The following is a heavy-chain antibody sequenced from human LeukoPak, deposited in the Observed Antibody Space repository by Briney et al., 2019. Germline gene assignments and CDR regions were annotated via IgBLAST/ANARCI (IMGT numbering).Heavy chain of an antibody. CDR2: IYYSGST. D-gene: IGHD5-12*01. J-gene: IGHJ4*02. CDR3: ARGNGGYAVY. V-gene: IGHV4-59*01. CDR1: GCSISSYY. Sequence: SESLSLTCTVSGCSISSYYWSWIRQPPGKGLEWIGYIYYSGSTNYNPSLKSRVTISVDASKNQFSLKLSSVTAADTAIFYCARGNGGYAVYWGQGTLVTVSS.